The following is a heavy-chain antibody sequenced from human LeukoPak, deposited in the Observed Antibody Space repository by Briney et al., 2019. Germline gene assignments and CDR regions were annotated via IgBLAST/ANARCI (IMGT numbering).Heavy chain of an antibody. D-gene: IGHD2-15*01. CDR1: GNSVSTNTVA. CDR3: ARHDAALDS. V-gene: IGHV6-1*01. Sequence: SQTLSLTCAISGNSVSTNTVAWTWIRQSPSRGLEWLGRTYYRSKWYNDYAESVKSRITINPDTSKNQFSLQLNSVTPEDTAIYYCARHDAALDSWGQGTLVTVSS. CDR2: TYYRSKWYN. J-gene: IGHJ4*02.